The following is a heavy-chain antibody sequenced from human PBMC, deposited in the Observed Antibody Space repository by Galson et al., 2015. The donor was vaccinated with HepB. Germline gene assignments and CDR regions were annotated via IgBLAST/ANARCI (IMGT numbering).Heavy chain of an antibody. J-gene: IGHJ4*02. CDR2: INPNSGGT. Sequence: SVQVSCKASGYTFTGYYMHWVRQAPGQGLEWMGWINPNSGGTNYAQKFQGRVTMTRDTSISTAYMELSRLRSDDTAVYYCAIITKTGDLFDYWGQGTLVTVSS. CDR3: AIITKTGDLFDY. V-gene: IGHV1-2*02. D-gene: IGHD7-27*01. CDR1: GYTFTGYY.